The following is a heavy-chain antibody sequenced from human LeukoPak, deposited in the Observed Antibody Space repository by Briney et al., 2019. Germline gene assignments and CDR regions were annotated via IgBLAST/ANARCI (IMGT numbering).Heavy chain of an antibody. CDR3: ARGFRAYCSSTSCYGAFDI. CDR2: INDGGST. D-gene: IGHD2-2*01. Sequence: SETLSLTCTVSGGSISSNNYYWGWIRQPPGRGLEWIASINDGGSTYCNPSLKSRVTISVDTSKNQFSLKLSSVTAADTAVYYCARGFRAYCSSTSCYGAFDIWGQGTMVTVSS. V-gene: IGHV4-39*07. CDR1: GGSISSNNYY. J-gene: IGHJ3*02.